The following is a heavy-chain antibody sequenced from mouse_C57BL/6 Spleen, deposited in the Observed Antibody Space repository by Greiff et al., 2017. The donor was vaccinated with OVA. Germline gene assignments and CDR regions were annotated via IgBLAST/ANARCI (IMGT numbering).Heavy chain of an antibody. CDR1: GYAFSSYW. CDR2: IYPGDGDT. J-gene: IGHJ4*01. D-gene: IGHD2-4*01. V-gene: IGHV1-80*01. Sequence: VQLQQSGAELVKPGASVKISCKASGYAFSSYWMNWVKQRPGKGLEWIGQIYPGDGDTNYNGKFKGKATLTADKSSSTAYMQLSSLTSEDSAVYFCARFPFYDYDEGAYYAMDYWGQGTSVTVSS. CDR3: ARFPFYDYDEGAYYAMDY.